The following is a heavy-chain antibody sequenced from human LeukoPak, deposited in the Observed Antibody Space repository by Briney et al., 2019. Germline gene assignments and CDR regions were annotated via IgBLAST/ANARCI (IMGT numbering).Heavy chain of an antibody. J-gene: IGHJ3*02. D-gene: IGHD6-19*01. CDR2: ISYDGSNK. Sequence: PGGSLRLSCAASGFTFSSYGMHWVRHAPGKGLEWVAVISYDGSNKYYADSVKGRFTTSRDNSKNTLYLQMNSLRAEDTAVYYCARGNGWYPDAFDIWGQGTMVTVSS. V-gene: IGHV3-30*19. CDR1: GFTFSSYG. CDR3: ARGNGWYPDAFDI.